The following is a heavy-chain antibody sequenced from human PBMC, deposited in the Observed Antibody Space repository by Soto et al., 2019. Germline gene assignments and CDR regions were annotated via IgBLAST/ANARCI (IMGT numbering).Heavy chain of an antibody. V-gene: IGHV3-30*18. Sequence: GGSLRLSCEASGFSFSTVGMHWVRQAPGKGLEWVVLISHDGNRQFYAESVKGRFTVSRDNSRDTVSLEMNGLRPEDTAIYYCAKDRGYINSPFELWGQGTLVTVSS. CDR2: ISHDGNRQ. D-gene: IGHD6-25*01. CDR3: AKDRGYINSPFEL. J-gene: IGHJ4*02. CDR1: GFSFSTVG.